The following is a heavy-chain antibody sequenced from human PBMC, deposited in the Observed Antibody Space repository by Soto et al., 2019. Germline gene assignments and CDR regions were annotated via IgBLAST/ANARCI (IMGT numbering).Heavy chain of an antibody. CDR1: GYTFTSYD. CDR3: ARMGLGVVVAGKGGIFPFPRSSGGHDYYYYMDV. Sequence: ASVKVSCKASGYTFTSYDINWVRQATGQGLEWMGWMNPNSGNTGYAQKFQGRVTMTRNTSISTAYMELSSLRSEDTAVYYCARMGLGVVVAGKGGIFPFPRSSGGHDYYYYMDVWGKGTTVTVSS. CDR2: MNPNSGNT. V-gene: IGHV1-8*01. J-gene: IGHJ6*03. D-gene: IGHD2-15*01.